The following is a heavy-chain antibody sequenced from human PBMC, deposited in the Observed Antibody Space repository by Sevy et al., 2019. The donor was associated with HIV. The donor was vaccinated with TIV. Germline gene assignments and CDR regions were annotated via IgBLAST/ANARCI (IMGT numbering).Heavy chain of an antibody. J-gene: IGHJ6*02. CDR3: ARVEVGSSRYYYYGMDV. V-gene: IGHV4-31*03. CDR2: IYYSGST. CDR1: GGSISSGGYY. Sequence: SETLSLTCTVSGGSISSGGYYWSWIRQHPGKGLEWIGYIYYSGSTYYNPSLKSRVTISVDTSKNQFSQKLSSVTAADTAVYYCARVEVGSSRYYYYGMDVWGQGTTVTVSS. D-gene: IGHD1-26*01.